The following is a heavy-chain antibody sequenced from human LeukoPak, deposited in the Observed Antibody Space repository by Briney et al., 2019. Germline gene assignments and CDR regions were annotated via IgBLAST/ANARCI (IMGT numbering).Heavy chain of an antibody. CDR2: IYYSGST. D-gene: IGHD3-10*01. CDR3: ARLDYYGSGSYSGYMDV. J-gene: IGHJ6*03. V-gene: IGHV4-39*01. CDR1: GGSISSSSYY. Sequence: SETLSLTCTVSGGSISSSSYYWGWIRRPPGKGLEWIGSIYYSGSTYYNPSLKSRVTISVDTSKNQFSLKLSSVTAADTAVYYCARLDYYGSGSYSGYMDVWGKGTTVTISS.